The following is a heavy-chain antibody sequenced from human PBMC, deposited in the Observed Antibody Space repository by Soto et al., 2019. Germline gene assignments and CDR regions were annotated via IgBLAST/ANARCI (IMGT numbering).Heavy chain of an antibody. J-gene: IGHJ4*02. CDR3: AAGAIFGVVPLDS. Sequence: QLQLQESGSGLVKPSQTLSLTCAVSGGSISSGGYSWSWIRQPPGKGLEWIGYIYHSGSTYYNPCVKSLVHISVDRSKNQCSLTLSSVTAADTAVYYCAAGAIFGVVPLDSRGQGTLVTVSS. CDR2: IYHSGST. V-gene: IGHV4-30-2*01. CDR1: GGSISSGGYS. D-gene: IGHD3-3*01.